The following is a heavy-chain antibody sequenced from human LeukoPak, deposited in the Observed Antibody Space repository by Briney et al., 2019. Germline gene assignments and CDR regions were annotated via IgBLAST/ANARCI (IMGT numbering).Heavy chain of an antibody. Sequence: PGGSLRLSCAASGFTFDDHGMNWVRQAPGKGLEWVSGINWNGGSTFYADSVKGRFTISRDNAKNALYLQMNSLTAEDTALYHRARDRSYGSFDFWGQGTLVTVSS. CDR3: ARDRSYGSFDF. CDR1: GFTFDDHG. V-gene: IGHV3-20*01. CDR2: INWNGGST. D-gene: IGHD5-18*01. J-gene: IGHJ4*02.